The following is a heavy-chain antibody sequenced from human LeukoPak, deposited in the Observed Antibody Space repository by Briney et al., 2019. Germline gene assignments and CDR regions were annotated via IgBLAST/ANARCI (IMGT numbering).Heavy chain of an antibody. CDR3: ARRRPKYPPDN. CDR1: GDSISSYGYY. D-gene: IGHD2/OR15-2a*01. Sequence: SETLSLTCTVSGDSISSYGYYWAWIRQPPGKGLEWIGNIYYNGRTNYNPSLKSRVIISVDTSKNQFSLKLSSVTAADTSVYYCARRRPKYPPDNWGQGALVTVSS. V-gene: IGHV4-39*01. J-gene: IGHJ4*02. CDR2: IYYNGRT.